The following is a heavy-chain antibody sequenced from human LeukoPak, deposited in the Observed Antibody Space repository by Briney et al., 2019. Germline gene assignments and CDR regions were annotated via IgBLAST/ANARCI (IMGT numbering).Heavy chain of an antibody. CDR2: INPKSGVT. Sequence: ASVKVSCKASAYTLSGYHMHWVRQAPGQGLEWMGWINPKSGVTNYAQKFQGRVTMTWDTSINTTFMELSRLRSDDTAVYYCARRIAVAGSPVYYFDYWGQGTLVTVSS. D-gene: IGHD6-19*01. CDR3: ARRIAVAGSPVYYFDY. CDR1: AYTLSGYH. J-gene: IGHJ4*02. V-gene: IGHV1-2*02.